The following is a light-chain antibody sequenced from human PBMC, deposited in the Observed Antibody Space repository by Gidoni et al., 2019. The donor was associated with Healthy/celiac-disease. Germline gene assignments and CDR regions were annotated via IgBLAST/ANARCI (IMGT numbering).Light chain of an antibody. V-gene: IGKV3-20*01. J-gene: IGKJ1*01. CDR2: GAS. CDR1: QSVSSSY. CDR3: QQYGSSPWT. Sequence: QSVSSSYLAWYQQKPGQAPRLLIYGASSRATGIPDRFSGSGSGTDFTLTISRLEPEDFAVYYCQQYGSSPWTFXXXTKVEIK.